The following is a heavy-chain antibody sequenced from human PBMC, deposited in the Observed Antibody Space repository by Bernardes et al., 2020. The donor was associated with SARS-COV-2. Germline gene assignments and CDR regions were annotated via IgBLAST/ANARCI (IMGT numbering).Heavy chain of an antibody. J-gene: IGHJ6*02. CDR3: ARGLILVRFGEGYGMGV. CDR1: GYSLTDYY. V-gene: IGHV1-2*02. D-gene: IGHD3-10*01. CDR2: INPNNGGA. Sequence: ASVKVSCKASGYSLTDYYIHWVRQAPGQGLEWMGWINPNNGGANYAEKFQARVTMTRDTTINTAYMELSRLKSDDTAVYYCARGLILVRFGEGYGMGVWGQGTTVTVSS.